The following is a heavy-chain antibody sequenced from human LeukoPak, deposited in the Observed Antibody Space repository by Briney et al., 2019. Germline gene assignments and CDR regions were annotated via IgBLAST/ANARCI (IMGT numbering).Heavy chain of an antibody. D-gene: IGHD2-2*01. V-gene: IGHV3-33*02. CDR2: FWSHGPRE. J-gene: IGHJ4*02. Sequence: GGSLRLSCAASEFTLTRYGIHWIRQAPGKGLEWVAVFWSHGPREFYADSVKDRFSISRNISTSTVFLQLNSLRAEDTAVYYCATNDGTSSHYSFFQFWGQGTRVTVSS. CDR1: EFTLTRYG. CDR3: ATNDGTSSHYSFFQF.